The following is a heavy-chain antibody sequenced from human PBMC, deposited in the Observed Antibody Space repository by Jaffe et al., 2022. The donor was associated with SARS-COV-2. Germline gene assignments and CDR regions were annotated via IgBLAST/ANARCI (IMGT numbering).Heavy chain of an antibody. CDR3: ARDGYPQTPPGFDY. J-gene: IGHJ4*02. D-gene: IGHD2-2*03. CDR2: IWYDGSNK. CDR1: GFTFSSYG. Sequence: QVQLVESGGGVVQPGRSLRLSCAASGFTFSSYGMHWVRQAPGKGLEWVAVIWYDGSNKYYADSVKGRFTISRDNSKNTLYLQMNSLRAEDTAVYYCARDGYPQTPPGFDYWGQGTLVTVSS. V-gene: IGHV3-33*01.